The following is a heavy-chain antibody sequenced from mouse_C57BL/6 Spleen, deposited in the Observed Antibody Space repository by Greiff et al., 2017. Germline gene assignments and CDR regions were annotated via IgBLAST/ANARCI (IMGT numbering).Heavy chain of an antibody. CDR2: IDPETGGT. CDR3: TRPPYGNYRGYFDY. Sequence: QVQLQQSGAELVRPGASVTLSCKASGYTFPDYEMHWVKQTPVHGLEWIGAIDPETGGTAYNQKFKGKAILTADKSSSTAYMELRSLTSEDSAVYYCTRPPYGNYRGYFDYWGQGTTLTVSS. J-gene: IGHJ2*01. D-gene: IGHD2-1*01. V-gene: IGHV1-15*01. CDR1: GYTFPDYE.